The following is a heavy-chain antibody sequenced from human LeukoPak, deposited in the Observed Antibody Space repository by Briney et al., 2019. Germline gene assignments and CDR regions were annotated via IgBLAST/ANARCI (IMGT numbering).Heavy chain of an antibody. CDR1: GGSTSSYY. V-gene: IGHV4-59*01. D-gene: IGHD7-27*01. Sequence: SETLSLTCTVSGGSTSSYYWSWIRQPPGKGLEWIGYIYYSGSTNYNPSLKSRVTISVDTSKNQFSLKLSSVTAADTAVYYCARGSGRAFDIWGQGTMVTVSS. CDR2: IYYSGST. J-gene: IGHJ3*02. CDR3: ARGSGRAFDI.